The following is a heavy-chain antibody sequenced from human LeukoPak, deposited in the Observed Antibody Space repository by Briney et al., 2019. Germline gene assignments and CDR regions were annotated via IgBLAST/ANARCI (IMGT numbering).Heavy chain of an antibody. D-gene: IGHD5-18*01. V-gene: IGHV1-2*02. Sequence: ASVKVSCKASGYTFTGYYMHWVRQAPGQGLEWMGWINPNSGGTNYAQKFQGRVTMTRDTSISTAYMELSRLRSDDTAVYCCARGDTAMVTDGEDWFDPWGQGTLVTVSS. CDR3: ARGDTAMVTDGEDWFDP. CDR1: GYTFTGYY. J-gene: IGHJ5*02. CDR2: INPNSGGT.